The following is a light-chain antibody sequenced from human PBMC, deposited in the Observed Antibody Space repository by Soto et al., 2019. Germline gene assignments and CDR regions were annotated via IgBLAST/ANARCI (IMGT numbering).Light chain of an antibody. CDR3: VTLDDSLNVYVL. V-gene: IGLV1-44*01. CDR2: SDN. CDR1: SSNIGSNT. Sequence: QSVLTQPPSASGTPGQRVTISCSGSSSNIGSNTVNWYQQLPGAAPKLLVHSDNQRPSGVPDRFSGSRSGTSASLAISGLQSEDEADYYCVTLDDSLNVYVLFGGGTKLTVL. J-gene: IGLJ2*01.